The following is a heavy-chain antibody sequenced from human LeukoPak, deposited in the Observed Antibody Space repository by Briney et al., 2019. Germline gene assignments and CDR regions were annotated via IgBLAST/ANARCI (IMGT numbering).Heavy chain of an antibody. CDR1: GFTFSSYA. J-gene: IGHJ4*02. CDR3: ARDAIFGVVIIWYFDY. CDR2: ISYDGSNK. V-gene: IGHV3-30-3*01. Sequence: PGRSLRLSCAASGFTFSSYAMHWVRQAPGKGLEWVAVISYDGSNKYYADSVKGRFTISRDNSKNTLYLQMNSLRAEDTAVYYCARDAIFGVVIIWYFDYWGQGTLVTVSS. D-gene: IGHD3-3*01.